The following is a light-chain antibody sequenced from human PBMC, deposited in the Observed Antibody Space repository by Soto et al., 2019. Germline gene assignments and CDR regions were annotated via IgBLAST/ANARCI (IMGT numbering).Light chain of an antibody. V-gene: IGKV4-1*01. J-gene: IGKJ1*01. CDR2: RAS. Sequence: DIVLTQSPDSLALSLGERATINCKSGRSIYLSLAWYQQKPGQPPKLLIYRASTRESGVPERFSGSGSGTDFTLTITSLQAEDVAVYFCQQYSRTPTFGQGIKVEI. CDR1: RSIYLS. CDR3: QQYSRTPT.